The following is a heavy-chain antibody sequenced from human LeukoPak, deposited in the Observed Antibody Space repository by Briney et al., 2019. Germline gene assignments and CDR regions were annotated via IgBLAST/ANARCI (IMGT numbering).Heavy chain of an antibody. CDR2: INHSGST. CDR1: GGSFSGYY. D-gene: IGHD5-18*01. V-gene: IGHV4-34*01. Sequence: SETLSLTCAVYGGSFSGYYWSWIRQPPGKGLEWIGEINHSGSTNYNPSLKSRVTISVDTSKNQFSLKLSSVTAADTAVYYCASIDTAMVFRFDYWGLGTLVTVSS. J-gene: IGHJ4*02. CDR3: ASIDTAMVFRFDY.